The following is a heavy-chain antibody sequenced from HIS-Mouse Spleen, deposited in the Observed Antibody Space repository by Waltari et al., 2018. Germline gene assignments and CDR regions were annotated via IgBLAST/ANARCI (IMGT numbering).Heavy chain of an antibody. D-gene: IGHD1-7*01. J-gene: IGHJ4*02. CDR3: ARIQAGKLELPFDY. CDR1: GFSLSTSGMC. CDR2: IDWDDDK. V-gene: IGHV2-70*15. Sequence: QVTLRESGPALVKPTQTLTLTCTFSGFSLSTSGMCVICIRQPPGKPLEWLARIDWDDDKYYSTSLKTRLTISKDTSKNQVVLTMTNMDPVDTATYYCARIQAGKLELPFDYWGQGTLVTVSS.